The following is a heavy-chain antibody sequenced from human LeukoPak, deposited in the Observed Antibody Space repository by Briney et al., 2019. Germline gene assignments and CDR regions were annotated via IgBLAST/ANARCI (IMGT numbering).Heavy chain of an antibody. CDR2: FDPEDGET. CDR1: GYTLTELS. J-gene: IGHJ4*02. CDR3: ATIGVVGATSDFDY. Sequence: ASVKVSCKVSGYTLTELSMHWVRQAPGKGLEWMGGFDPEDGETIYAQKFQGRVTMTEDTSIDTAYMELSSLRSEDTAVYYCATIGVVGATSDFDYWGQGTLVTVSS. D-gene: IGHD1-26*01. V-gene: IGHV1-24*01.